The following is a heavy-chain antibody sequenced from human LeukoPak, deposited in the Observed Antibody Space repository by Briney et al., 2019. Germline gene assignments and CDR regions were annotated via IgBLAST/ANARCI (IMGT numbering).Heavy chain of an antibody. CDR3: ARPYCSSTGCWYFFNF. J-gene: IGHJ4*02. CDR2: ISSSSSTI. CDR1: GFTFSSYS. V-gene: IGHV3-48*01. D-gene: IGHD2-2*01. Sequence: PGGSLRLSCAASGFTFSSYSMNWVRQAPGKGLEWVSYISSSSSTIYYADSVKGRFTISRDNAKNSLYLQMNSLRAEDTAVYYCARPYCSSTGCWYFFNFWGQGTLVTVSS.